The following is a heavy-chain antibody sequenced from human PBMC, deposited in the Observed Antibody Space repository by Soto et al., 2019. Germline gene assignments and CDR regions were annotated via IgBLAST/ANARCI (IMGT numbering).Heavy chain of an antibody. CDR3: ARHLGGEGAFDM. CDR2: IYPGDPNT. J-gene: IGHJ3*02. CDR1: GYRFSNYW. D-gene: IGHD3-16*01. Sequence: EVQLVQSGAEVKKPGESLKISCKGSGYRFSNYWIGWVRQMPGKGLEWMGIIYPGDPNTRYSPSFQGQVTISADKSISTAYLQWSSLKASDTAIFYCARHLGGEGAFDMWGQGTMVTVSS. V-gene: IGHV5-51*01.